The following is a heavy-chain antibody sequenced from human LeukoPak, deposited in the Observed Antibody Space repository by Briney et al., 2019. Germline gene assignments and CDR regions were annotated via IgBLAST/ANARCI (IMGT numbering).Heavy chain of an antibody. CDR3: AVHSGSYIVPRPLLSFDY. V-gene: IGHV3-30*03. D-gene: IGHD1-26*01. CDR2: ISYDGSNK. CDR1: GFTFSSYG. J-gene: IGHJ4*02. Sequence: GGSLRLSCAASGFTFSSYGMHWVRQAPGKGLEWVAVISYDGSNKYYADSVKGRFTISRDNSKNTLYLQMNSLRAEDTAVYYCAVHSGSYIVPRPLLSFDYWGQGTLVTVSS.